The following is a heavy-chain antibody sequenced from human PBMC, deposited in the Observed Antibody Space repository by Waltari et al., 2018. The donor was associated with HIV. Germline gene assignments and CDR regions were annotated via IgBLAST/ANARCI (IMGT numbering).Heavy chain of an antibody. V-gene: IGHV1-18*01. CDR1: GYTFRNYG. CDR3: ARDHYYGSSGYYSDY. Sequence: QVHLVQSGAELRKPGASVTVSCQASGYTFRNYGSTWVRQAPGQGLEWMGWISGYNGDTKYAQKVRGRVTMTTDTSTSTAYLEMGSLRFDDTAVYYCARDHYYGSSGYYSDYWGQGTLVTVSS. J-gene: IGHJ4*02. D-gene: IGHD3-22*01. CDR2: ISGYNGDT.